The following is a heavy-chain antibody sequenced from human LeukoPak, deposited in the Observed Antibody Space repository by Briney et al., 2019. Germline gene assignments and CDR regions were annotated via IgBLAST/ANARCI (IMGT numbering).Heavy chain of an antibody. V-gene: IGHV1-2*02. CDR2: INPNSGGT. J-gene: IGHJ4*02. D-gene: IGHD1-7*01. Sequence: ASVKVSCKASGYTFTGYYMHRVRQAPGQGLEWMGWINPNSGGTNYAQKFQGRVTMTRDTSISTAYMELSRLRSDDTAVYYCARGLELRNSEIDYWGQGTLVTVSS. CDR1: GYTFTGYY. CDR3: ARGLELRNSEIDY.